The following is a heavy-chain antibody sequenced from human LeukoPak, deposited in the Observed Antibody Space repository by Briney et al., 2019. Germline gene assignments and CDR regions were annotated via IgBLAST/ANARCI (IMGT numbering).Heavy chain of an antibody. CDR3: ARVGGSGSYYYYYMDV. CDR2: ISYDGSNK. Sequence: GGSLRLSCAASGFTFSSYAMHWVRQAPGKGLEWVAVISYDGSNKYYADSVKGRFTISRDNSKNTLYLQMNSLRAEDTAVYYCARVGGSGSYYYYYMDVWGKGTTVIVSS. J-gene: IGHJ6*03. V-gene: IGHV3-30*04. CDR1: GFTFSSYA. D-gene: IGHD3-10*01.